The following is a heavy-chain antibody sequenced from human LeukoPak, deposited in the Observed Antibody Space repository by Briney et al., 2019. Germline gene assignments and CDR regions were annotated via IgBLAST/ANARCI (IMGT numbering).Heavy chain of an antibody. J-gene: IGHJ4*02. Sequence: SVKVSCKASGGTFSSYAISWVRQAPGQGLEWMGGIIPIFGTANYAQKFQGRVTMTRDTSTSTVYMELSSLRSEDTAVYYCARKKELDYWGQGTLVTVSS. CDR3: ARKKELDY. V-gene: IGHV1-69*05. D-gene: IGHD1-1*01. CDR1: GGTFSSYA. CDR2: IIPIFGTA.